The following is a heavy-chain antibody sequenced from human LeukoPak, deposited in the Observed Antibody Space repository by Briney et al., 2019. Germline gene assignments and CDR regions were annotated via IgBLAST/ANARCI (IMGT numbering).Heavy chain of an antibody. CDR2: IWSDGNYK. CDR1: GFTFSNYG. Sequence: PGRTLGLSCAASGFTFSNYGMHWGRNGPGQGQDWVALIWSDGNYKYHADPEKCRFTITRDDYKSMVYLPMNSLRAEDAAVYLCARARGGGRSTNCFDLWGQGTLVTVSS. V-gene: IGHV3-33*01. D-gene: IGHD2-15*01. CDR3: ARARGGGRSTNCFDL. J-gene: IGHJ5*02.